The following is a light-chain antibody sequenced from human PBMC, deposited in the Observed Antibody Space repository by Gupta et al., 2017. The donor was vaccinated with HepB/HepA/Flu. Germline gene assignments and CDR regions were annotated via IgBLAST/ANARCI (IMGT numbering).Light chain of an antibody. Sequence: DIQMTQSPSSLSASVGDRVTITCRASQSISNYLNWYQQKPGKAPQLLIYAASSLHSGVPSRFSGSGSGTDFSLTISRLQPEDFANYYCKQSDSKPNTFGQGTKMEIK. CDR1: QSISNY. CDR2: AAS. CDR3: KQSDSKPNT. V-gene: IGKV1-39*01. J-gene: IGKJ2*01.